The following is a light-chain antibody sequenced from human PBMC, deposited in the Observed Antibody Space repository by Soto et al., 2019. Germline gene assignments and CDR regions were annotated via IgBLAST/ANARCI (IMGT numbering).Light chain of an antibody. CDR2: KAS. CDR3: QQYNSYPCT. Sequence: IQMTQSPSTLSASVGDRVTFTCRASQTISTWLAWYRQKPGEAPKLLIYKASTLEVGVPSRFSASGSGTEFTLTINALQTADFATYYCQQYNSYPCTFGQGNKV. CDR1: QTISTW. J-gene: IGKJ1*01. V-gene: IGKV1-5*03.